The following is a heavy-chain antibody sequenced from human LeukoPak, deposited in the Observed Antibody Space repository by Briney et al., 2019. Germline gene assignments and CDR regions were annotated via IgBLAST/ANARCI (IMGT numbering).Heavy chain of an antibody. V-gene: IGHV1-69*01. CDR2: IIPIFGTA. J-gene: IGHJ3*02. Sequence: SVKISCKASGGTFSSYAISWVRQAPGQGLEWMGGIIPIFGTANYAQKFQGRVTITADESTSTAYMELSSLRSEDTAVYYCARELRAHDAFDIWGQGTMVTVSS. CDR1: GGTFSSYA. CDR3: ARELRAHDAFDI.